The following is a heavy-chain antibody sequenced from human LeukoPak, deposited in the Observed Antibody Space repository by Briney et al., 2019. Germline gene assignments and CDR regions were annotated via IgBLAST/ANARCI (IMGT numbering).Heavy chain of an antibody. D-gene: IGHD4-11*01. CDR1: GFTFSNAW. CDR2: IKRKTDGGTT. CDR3: TTDRDYHEGRFDP. V-gene: IGHV3-15*01. Sequence: GGSLRLSCAASGFTFSNAWMNWVHQAPGKGLEWVGRIKRKTDGGTTDYAAPLKGRFIISRDDSKNTVYLQMNSLETEDTAVYYCTTDRDYHEGRFDPWGQGTLVTVSS. J-gene: IGHJ5*02.